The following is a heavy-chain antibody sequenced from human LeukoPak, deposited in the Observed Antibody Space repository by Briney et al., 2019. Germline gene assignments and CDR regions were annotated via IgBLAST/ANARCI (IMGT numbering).Heavy chain of an antibody. CDR2: IKRDGKT. CDR3: ARAPSEIGGYYPEYFRH. D-gene: IGHD3-22*01. Sequence: GGSLRLSCAASGFSFSSYWMHWVRQAPGKGLVWVSRIKRDGKTNYADYVKGRFTISRDNAKNTVSLQMNSLRAEDTGVYYCARAPSEIGGYYPEYFRHWGQGTLVTVSS. J-gene: IGHJ1*01. V-gene: IGHV3-74*01. CDR1: GFSFSSYW.